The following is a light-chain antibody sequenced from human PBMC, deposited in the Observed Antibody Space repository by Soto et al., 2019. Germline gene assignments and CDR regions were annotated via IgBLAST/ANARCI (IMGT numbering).Light chain of an antibody. CDR2: KAS. CDR1: QSIGSW. CDR3: QQYNTYPST. Sequence: DNQMTQSPSALSASVGDRVTITCRASQSIGSWLAWYKQTPGKAPKLLIYKASSLESGVPSRFSGSGSGTEFTLTISSLQPDDFATYYCQQYNTYPSTFGQGTK. V-gene: IGKV1-5*03. J-gene: IGKJ2*01.